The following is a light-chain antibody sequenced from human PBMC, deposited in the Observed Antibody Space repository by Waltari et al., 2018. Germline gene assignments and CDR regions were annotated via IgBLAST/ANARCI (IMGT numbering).Light chain of an antibody. CDR3: EKRNNWPLT. CDR2: DAY. Sequence: ELVLTQSPATLSLAPGNRATLYCRASQRVSRYLAWYQQKPGQAPRLLIYDAYNRATGIPTRCSGSGLETDFSLTISCLEPDDFAVYYCEKRNNWPLTFGGGTKVELK. CDR1: QRVSRY. J-gene: IGKJ4*01. V-gene: IGKV3-11*01.